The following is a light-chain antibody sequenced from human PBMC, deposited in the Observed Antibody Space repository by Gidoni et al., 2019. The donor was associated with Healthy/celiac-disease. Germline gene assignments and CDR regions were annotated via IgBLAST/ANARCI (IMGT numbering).Light chain of an antibody. J-gene: IGKJ1*01. Sequence: EMVMTQSPATLSVSPGESVTLSCRASQRVGTHLAWYRQNPGQAPRLVIYDSSTRAAGLPARFSGSGSGTEFTLTISSLQSEDSAIYYCQHYSEWPPWTFGRGTMVEIK. CDR2: DSS. CDR1: QRVGTH. V-gene: IGKV3-15*01. CDR3: QHYSEWPPWT.